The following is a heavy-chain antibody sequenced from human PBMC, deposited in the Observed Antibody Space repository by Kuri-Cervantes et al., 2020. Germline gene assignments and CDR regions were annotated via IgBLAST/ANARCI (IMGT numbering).Heavy chain of an antibody. CDR3: AKSSGTGEVNDAFDI. Sequence: GESLKISCAASGFTVSSNYMSWVRQAPGKGLEWVSVIYSGGSTYYADFVKGRFTISRHNSKNTLYLQMNSLRAEDTAVYYCAKSSGTGEVNDAFDIWGQGTMVTVSS. CDR1: GFTVSSNY. D-gene: IGHD7-27*01. CDR2: IYSGGST. J-gene: IGHJ3*02. V-gene: IGHV3-53*04.